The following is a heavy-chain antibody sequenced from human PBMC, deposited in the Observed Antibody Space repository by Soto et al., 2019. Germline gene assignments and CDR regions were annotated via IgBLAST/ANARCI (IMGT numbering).Heavy chain of an antibody. CDR3: AREAVTTDYYGMDV. CDR1: GGSIRSYY. J-gene: IGHJ6*02. V-gene: IGHV4-59*13. Sequence: SEALSLTGTGSGGSIRSYYWSWIRQPPGKGLEWIGYIYYSGSTNYNPSLKSRVTISVDTSKNQFSLKLSSVTAADTAVYYCAREAVTTDYYGMDVWGQGTTVTVSS. CDR2: IYYSGST. D-gene: IGHD4-17*01.